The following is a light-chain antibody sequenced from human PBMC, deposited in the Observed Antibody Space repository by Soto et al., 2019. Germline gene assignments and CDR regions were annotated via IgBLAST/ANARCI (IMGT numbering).Light chain of an antibody. CDR1: SSNIGSST. J-gene: IGLJ3*02. Sequence: QSVLTQPPSESGTPGPRVTISCSGSSSNIGSSTVNWYQQLPGTAPKLLIYSNNQRPSGVPDRFSGSKSCTSASLAISGLQYEDEAYYDCAAWDDSLNGWVFGGGTRLTVL. V-gene: IGLV1-44*01. CDR3: AAWDDSLNGWV. CDR2: SNN.